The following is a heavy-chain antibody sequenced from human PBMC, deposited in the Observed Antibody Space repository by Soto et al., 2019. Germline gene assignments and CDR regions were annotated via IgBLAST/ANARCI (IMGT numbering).Heavy chain of an antibody. J-gene: IGHJ4*02. Sequence: QVQLVQSGAEVKKPGASVKVSCKASGYIFTSYTMHWVRQAPGQRPEWMGWINAGNGNTKYSQNFQGRITMTRDTSASSAYMEMYNLRSEDTAVYYCARIRVDVDYWGQGTLVTVSS. CDR3: ARIRVDVDY. CDR1: GYIFTSYT. V-gene: IGHV1-3*01. CDR2: INAGNGNT.